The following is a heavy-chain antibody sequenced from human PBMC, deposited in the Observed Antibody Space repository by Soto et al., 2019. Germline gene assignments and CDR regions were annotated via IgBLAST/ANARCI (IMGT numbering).Heavy chain of an antibody. CDR1: GYTFTTYY. V-gene: IGHV1-46*01. CDR3: ARGGNGDNVGSWYFDV. J-gene: IGHJ2*01. D-gene: IGHD4-17*01. CDR2: INPGGVST. Sequence: QVQLVQSGAEVKKPGASVEVSCKASGYTFTTYYIHWVRHAPGQGLEWMGVINPGGVSTKYATKFQNRVTRTSDTSTSTVYMDLSNLRSEDTAVYFWARGGNGDNVGSWYFDVWCRGTLGTVSP.